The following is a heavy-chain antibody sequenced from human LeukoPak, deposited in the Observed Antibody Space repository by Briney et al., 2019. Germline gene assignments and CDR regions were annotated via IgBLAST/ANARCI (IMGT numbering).Heavy chain of an antibody. V-gene: IGHV4-34*01. Sequence: SETLSLTCAVYGGSFSGYYWSWIRQPPGKGLEWIGSIYYSGSTYYNPSLKSRVTISVDTSKNQFSLKLSSVTAADTAVYYCARDGYYYMDVWGKGTTVTVSS. CDR3: ARDGYYYMDV. CDR1: GGSFSGYY. CDR2: IYYSGST. J-gene: IGHJ6*03.